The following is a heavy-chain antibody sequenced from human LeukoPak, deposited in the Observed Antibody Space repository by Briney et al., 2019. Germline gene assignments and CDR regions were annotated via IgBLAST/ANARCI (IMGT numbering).Heavy chain of an antibody. Sequence: PSETLSLTCAVYGGSFSGYYWSWIRQPPGKGLEWIGEINHSGSTNYNPSLKSRVTISVDTSKNQFSLKLSSVTAADTAVYYCARDGEAGTPGWFDPWGQGTLVTVSS. J-gene: IGHJ5*02. V-gene: IGHV4-34*01. CDR2: INHSGST. D-gene: IGHD4-17*01. CDR3: ARDGEAGTPGWFDP. CDR1: GGSFSGYY.